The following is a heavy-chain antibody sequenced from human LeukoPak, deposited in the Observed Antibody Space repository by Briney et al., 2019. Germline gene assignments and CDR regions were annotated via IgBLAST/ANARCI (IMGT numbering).Heavy chain of an antibody. D-gene: IGHD1-7*01. CDR3: ATYNWNYDVANFDY. V-gene: IGHV4-39*01. Sequence: PSETLSLTCTVSGGSISSSSYYWGWIRQPPGKGLEWIGRIYYSGSTYYNPSLKSRVNISVDTSKNQFSLKLSSVTAADTAVYYCATYNWNYDVANFDYWGQGTLVTVSS. CDR1: GGSISSSSYY. J-gene: IGHJ4*02. CDR2: IYYSGST.